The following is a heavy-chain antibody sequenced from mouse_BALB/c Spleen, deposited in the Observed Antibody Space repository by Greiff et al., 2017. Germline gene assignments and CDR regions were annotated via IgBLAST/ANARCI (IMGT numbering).Heavy chain of an antibody. V-gene: IGHV1-39*01. D-gene: IGHD2-4*01. J-gene: IGHJ3*01. Sequence: VQLKESGPELEKPGASVKISCKASGYSFTGYNMNWVKQSNGKSLEWIGNIDPYYGGTSYNQKFKGKATLTVDKSSSTAYMQLKSLTSEDSAVYYCASGDSTMIRAWFAYWGQGTLVTVSA. CDR2: IDPYYGGT. CDR3: ASGDSTMIRAWFAY. CDR1: GYSFTGYN.